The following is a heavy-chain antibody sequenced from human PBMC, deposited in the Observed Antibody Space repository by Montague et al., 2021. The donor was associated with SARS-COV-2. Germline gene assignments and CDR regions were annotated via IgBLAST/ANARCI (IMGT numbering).Heavy chain of an antibody. CDR3: ASSGITLTGLDAFDI. CDR1: GDSVARKSVA. Sequence: CAISGDSVARKSVAWDWNRQSPSRGLECLGRTYYRSKWDSDYAESVKRRLVITPDTSKNQVSLQLNSVIPEDTAVYFCASSGITLTGLDAFDIWGQGTMVTVSS. CDR2: TYYRSKWDS. V-gene: IGHV6-1*01. J-gene: IGHJ3*02. D-gene: IGHD3-9*01.